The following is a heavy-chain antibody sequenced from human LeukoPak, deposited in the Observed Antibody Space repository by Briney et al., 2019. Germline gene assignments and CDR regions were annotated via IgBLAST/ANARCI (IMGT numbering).Heavy chain of an antibody. CDR3: AKDAYSSSWYLDY. D-gene: IGHD6-13*01. Sequence: GGSLRLSCAASGFTFSTYSMNWVRQAPGKGLEWVSYISSSGRTIYYADSVKGRFTISRDNAKNSLFLQMDSLRVEDTAVYYCAKDAYSSSWYLDYWGQGTLVTVSS. V-gene: IGHV3-48*04. J-gene: IGHJ4*02. CDR1: GFTFSTYS. CDR2: ISSSGRTI.